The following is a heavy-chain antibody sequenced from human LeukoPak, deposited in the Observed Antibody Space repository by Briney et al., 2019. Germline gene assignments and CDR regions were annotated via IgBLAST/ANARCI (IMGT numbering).Heavy chain of an antibody. D-gene: IGHD3-22*01. Sequence: GGSLRLSCAASGFTFSSYAMHWVRQAPGKGLEWVAVISYDGSNKYYADSVKGRFTISRDNSKNTLYLQMNSLRAEDTAVYYCARDPLDGSGYSYYFDYWGQGTLVTVSS. CDR1: GFTFSSYA. J-gene: IGHJ4*02. V-gene: IGHV3-30*04. CDR2: ISYDGSNK. CDR3: ARDPLDGSGYSYYFDY.